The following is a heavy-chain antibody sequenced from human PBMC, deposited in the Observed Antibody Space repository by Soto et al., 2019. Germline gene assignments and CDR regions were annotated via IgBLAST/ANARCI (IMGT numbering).Heavy chain of an antibody. CDR1: GGSISSYY. D-gene: IGHD2-15*01. CDR3: ARVAVAARPRWYNWFDP. Sequence: SETLSLTCTVSGGSISSYYWSWIRQPPGKGLEWIGYIYYSGSTNYNPSLKSRVTISVDTSKNQFSLKLSSLRSEDTAVYYCARVAVAARPRWYNWFDPWGQGTLVTVSS. CDR2: IYYSGST. J-gene: IGHJ5*02. V-gene: IGHV4-59*01.